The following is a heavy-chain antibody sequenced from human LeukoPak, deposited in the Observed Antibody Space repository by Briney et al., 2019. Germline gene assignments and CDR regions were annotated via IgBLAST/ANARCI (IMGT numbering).Heavy chain of an antibody. D-gene: IGHD3-10*01. CDR2: TNHSGST. J-gene: IGHJ6*02. CDR1: GGSFSGYY. Sequence: PSETLSLTCAVYGGSFSGYYWSWIRQPPGKGLEWIGETNHSGSTNYNPSLKSRVTISVDTSKNQFSLKLSSVTAADTAVYYCARGSMVRGVSWYYGMDVWGQGTTVTVSS. CDR3: ARGSMVRGVSWYYGMDV. V-gene: IGHV4-34*01.